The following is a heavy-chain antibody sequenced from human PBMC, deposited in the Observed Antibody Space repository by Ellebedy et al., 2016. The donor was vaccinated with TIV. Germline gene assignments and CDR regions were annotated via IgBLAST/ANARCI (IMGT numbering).Heavy chain of an antibody. Sequence: ASVKVSXXASGYSFTGYGISWVRQAPGQGLEWMGWISAYYGNTKYAQKLQGRVTMTTDTSTSTAYMELRSLRSDDTAVYYCARETIAVPNTFRSIPNDYWGQGTLVTVSS. J-gene: IGHJ4*02. CDR1: GYSFTGYG. V-gene: IGHV1-18*01. CDR3: ARETIAVPNTFRSIPNDY. CDR2: ISAYYGNT. D-gene: IGHD4-17*01.